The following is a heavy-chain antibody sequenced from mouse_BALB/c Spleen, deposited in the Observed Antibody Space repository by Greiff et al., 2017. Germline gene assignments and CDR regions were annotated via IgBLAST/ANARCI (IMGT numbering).Heavy chain of an antibody. D-gene: IGHD4-1*01. CDR2: IDPANGNT. Sequence: EVKLQESGAELVKPGASVKLSCTASGFNIKDTYMHWVKQRPEQGLEWIGRIDPANGNTKYDPKFQGKATITADTSSNTAYLQLSSLTSEDTAVYYCALSWDGDAMDYWGQGTSVTVSS. CDR3: ALSWDGDAMDY. V-gene: IGHV14-3*02. J-gene: IGHJ4*01. CDR1: GFNIKDTY.